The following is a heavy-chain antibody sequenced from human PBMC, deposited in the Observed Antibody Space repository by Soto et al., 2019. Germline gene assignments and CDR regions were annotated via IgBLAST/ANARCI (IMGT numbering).Heavy chain of an antibody. CDR3: AKDVGFTNWIDAFDI. CDR1: GLTFSTYA. Sequence: EVQLLESGGGLVQPGGSLRLSCVDSGLTFSTYAMSWVRQAPGKGLEWVSAISSSGSATYYGHFVKGRFTISRDNSKNTLYLQMSSLRAEDTAVYFCAKDVGFTNWIDAFDIWGQGTMVTVSS. CDR2: ISSSGSAT. J-gene: IGHJ3*02. D-gene: IGHD1-26*01. V-gene: IGHV3-23*01.